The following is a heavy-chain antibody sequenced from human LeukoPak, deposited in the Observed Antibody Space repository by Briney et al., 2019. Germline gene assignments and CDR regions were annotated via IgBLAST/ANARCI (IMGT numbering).Heavy chain of an antibody. CDR3: ARAPSEIGGYYPEYFRH. Sequence: GGSLRLSCAASGFTFSTYWMHWVRQAPGKGLVWASRIKSDGSTSYADSVKGRFTISRDNAKNTVSLQMNSLRPEDTGVYYCARAPSEIGGYYPEYFRHWGQGTLVTVSS. V-gene: IGHV3-74*01. CDR1: GFTFSTYW. CDR2: IKSDGST. J-gene: IGHJ1*01. D-gene: IGHD3-22*01.